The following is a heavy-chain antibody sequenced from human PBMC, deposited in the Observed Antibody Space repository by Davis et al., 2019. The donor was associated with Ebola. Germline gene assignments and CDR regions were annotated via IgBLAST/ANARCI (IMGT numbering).Heavy chain of an antibody. D-gene: IGHD3-3*01. CDR3: ARDGERFWTFDY. J-gene: IGHJ4*02. Sequence: PGGSLRLSCAASGFTFNSSGMHWVRQAPGKGLEWVAFIRDDGSSKYYADSVKGRFTISRDNSKNTLYLQMNSLRAEDTAVYYCARDGERFWTFDYWGQGTLVTVSS. V-gene: IGHV3-30*02. CDR2: IRDDGSSK. CDR1: GFTFNSSG.